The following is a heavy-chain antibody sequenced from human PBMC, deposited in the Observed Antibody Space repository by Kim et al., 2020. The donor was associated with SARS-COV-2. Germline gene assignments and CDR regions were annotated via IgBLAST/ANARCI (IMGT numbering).Heavy chain of an antibody. CDR3: AREQWLVRSPWFDP. CDR2: INTNTGNP. Sequence: ASVKVSCKASGYTFTSYAMNWVRQAPGQGLEWMGWINTNTGNPTYAQGFTGRFVFSLDTSVSTAYLQISSLKAEDTAVYYCAREQWLVRSPWFDPWGQGTLVTVSS. D-gene: IGHD6-19*01. CDR1: GYTFTSYA. V-gene: IGHV7-4-1*02. J-gene: IGHJ5*02.